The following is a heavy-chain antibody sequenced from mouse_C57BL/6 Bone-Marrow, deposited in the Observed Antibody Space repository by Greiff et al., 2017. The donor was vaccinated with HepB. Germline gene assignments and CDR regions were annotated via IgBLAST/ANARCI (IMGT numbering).Heavy chain of an antibody. CDR3: ARKSSPVTGGNMDY. J-gene: IGHJ4*01. Sequence: VQLQESGPGLVAPSQSLSITCTVSGFSLTSYAISWVRQPPGKGLEWLGVIWTGGGTNYNSALKSRLSISKDNSKSQVFLKMNSLQTDDTARYYCARKSSPVTGGNMDYWGQGTSVTVSS. D-gene: IGHD2-2*01. CDR1: GFSLTSYA. V-gene: IGHV2-9-1*01. CDR2: IWTGGGT.